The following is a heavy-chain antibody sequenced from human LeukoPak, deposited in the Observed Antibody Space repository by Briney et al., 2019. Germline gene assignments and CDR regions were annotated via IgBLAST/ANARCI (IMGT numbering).Heavy chain of an antibody. J-gene: IGHJ4*02. D-gene: IGHD3-10*01. V-gene: IGHV3-30*03. CDR3: ARDRGYKFDY. CDR1: GFTFSSYG. Sequence: GGSLRLSCAASGFTFSSYGMHWVRQAPGEGLEWVAVISYDGSNKYYADSVKGRFTISRDNSKNTLYLQMNSLRAEDTAVYYCARDRGYKFDYWGQGTLVTVSS. CDR2: ISYDGSNK.